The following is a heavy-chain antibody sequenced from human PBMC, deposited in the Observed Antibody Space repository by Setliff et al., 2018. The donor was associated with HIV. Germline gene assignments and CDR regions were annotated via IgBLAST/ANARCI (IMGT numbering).Heavy chain of an antibody. D-gene: IGHD3-16*01. CDR1: GFTFSSYS. J-gene: IGHJ3*02. CDR3: ARCFLGWGDRWSVDAFDI. V-gene: IGHV3-21*01. Sequence: GVLRLSCAASGFTFSSYSMNWVRQAPGKGLEWVSSISSSRSYIYYADSVKGRFTISRDNAKNSLYLQMNSLRADDTAVYYCARCFLGWGDRWSVDAFDIWGQGTMVTVSS. CDR2: ISSSRSYI.